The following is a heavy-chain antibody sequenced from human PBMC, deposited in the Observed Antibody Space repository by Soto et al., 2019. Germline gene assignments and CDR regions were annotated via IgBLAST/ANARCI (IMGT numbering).Heavy chain of an antibody. J-gene: IGHJ5*02. D-gene: IGHD4-4*01. Sequence: WSLRLSCAASGFTFSSYAMSWFRQAPGKGLEWVSAISGSGGSTYYADSVKGRFTVSRDNSKNTLYLQMNSLRAEDTAVYYCAKDPTVTNNGNWFDPWGQGTLVTVSS. V-gene: IGHV3-23*01. CDR3: AKDPTVTNNGNWFDP. CDR1: GFTFSSYA. CDR2: ISGSGGST.